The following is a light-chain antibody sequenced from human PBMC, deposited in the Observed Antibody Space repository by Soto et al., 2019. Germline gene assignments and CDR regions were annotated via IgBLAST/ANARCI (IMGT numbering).Light chain of an antibody. CDR2: GAS. V-gene: IGKV3-20*01. J-gene: IGKJ2*01. CDR1: QRVSSTY. Sequence: EIALTQSPGIPSLAPEERATLSCRASQRVSSTYLDWYQQKPGQAPRLLIYGASSRATGIPDRFSGRGSGTDFTLTISRLEPEDVDVYYCQRYDISLFHFGQGTKLEIK. CDR3: QRYDISLFH.